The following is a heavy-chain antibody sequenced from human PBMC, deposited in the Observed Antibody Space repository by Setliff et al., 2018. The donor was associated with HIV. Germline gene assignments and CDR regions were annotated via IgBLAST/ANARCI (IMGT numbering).Heavy chain of an antibody. CDR1: GYSFTNYG. Sequence: SVKVSCKASGYSFTNYGISWVRQAPGQGLEWMGWISSYNDNTIYAQNLQGRVTMTTDTSTSTVYMELRSLTSDDTAVYYCAKADCTSSSCYSPFNAWGPGTMVTVSS. J-gene: IGHJ3*01. CDR2: ISSYNDNT. D-gene: IGHD3-22*01. CDR3: AKADCTSSSCYSPFNA. V-gene: IGHV1-18*01.